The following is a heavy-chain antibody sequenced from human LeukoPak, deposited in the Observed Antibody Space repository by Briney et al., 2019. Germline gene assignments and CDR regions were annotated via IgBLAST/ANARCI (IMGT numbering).Heavy chain of an antibody. J-gene: IGHJ4*02. V-gene: IGHV1-3*01. CDR1: GYTFTSYA. D-gene: IGHD2-15*01. CDR2: INAGNGNT. CDR3: ARYSSVVDFDY. Sequence: ASVKVSCKASGYTFTSYAMHWVRQAPGQRLEWMGWINAGNGNTKYSQKLQGRVTITRDTSASTAYMELSSLRSEDTAVYYCARYSSVVDFDYWGQGTLVTVSS.